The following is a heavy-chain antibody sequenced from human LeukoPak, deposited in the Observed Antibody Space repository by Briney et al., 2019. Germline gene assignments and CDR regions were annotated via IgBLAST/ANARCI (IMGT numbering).Heavy chain of an antibody. CDR1: GFTFSSYA. V-gene: IGHV3-23*01. J-gene: IGHJ4*02. Sequence: GGTLRLSCAASGFTFSSYAMSWVRQAPGKGLEWVSAISGSGGSTYYADSVKGRFTISRDNSKNTLYLQMNSLRAEDTAVYYCAARGRGYSGSDLFSCSGSSCYSLRYWGQGTLVTVSS. D-gene: IGHD2-15*01. CDR3: AARGRGYSGSDLFSCSGSSCYSLRY. CDR2: ISGSGGST.